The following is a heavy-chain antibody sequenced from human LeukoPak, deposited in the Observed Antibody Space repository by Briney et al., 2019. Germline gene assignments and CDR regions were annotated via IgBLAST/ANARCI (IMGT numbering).Heavy chain of an antibody. CDR1: GFTFTTYP. D-gene: IGHD2-2*01. CDR3: AKVTSSYNYFDY. J-gene: IGHJ4*02. V-gene: IGHV3-23*01. CDR2: FSGSGGRT. Sequence: PGGSLRLSCEASGFTFTTYPMSWVRQAPGKGLEWVSTFSGSGGRTYYADSVKGRFTISRDNSKNRLSLQMNSLRAEDTAVYYCAKVTSSYNYFDYWAQGSLVTVSS.